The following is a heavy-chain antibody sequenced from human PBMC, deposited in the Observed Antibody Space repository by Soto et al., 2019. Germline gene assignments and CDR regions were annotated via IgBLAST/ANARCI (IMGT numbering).Heavy chain of an antibody. J-gene: IGHJ3*02. CDR2: ICPGDSDT. Sequence: GESLKISCQGSGYSFSTYWIGWVRQMPGKGLEWMGIICPGDSDTRHSPSLQGQVTISADKSISTAYLQWSSLKASDTAMYCCARHVPSDGLDIWGQGTMVTLSS. V-gene: IGHV5-51*01. D-gene: IGHD3-10*02. CDR1: GYSFSTYW. CDR3: ARHVPSDGLDI.